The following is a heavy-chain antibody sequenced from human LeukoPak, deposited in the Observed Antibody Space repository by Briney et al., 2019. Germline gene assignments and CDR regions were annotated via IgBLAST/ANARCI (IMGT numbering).Heavy chain of an antibody. D-gene: IGHD6-13*01. CDR3: AREGAAWAPDY. J-gene: IGHJ4*02. V-gene: IGHV4-59*10. CDR1: GGSFSGYY. Sequence: PSETLSLTCAVYGGSFSGYYWSWIRQPPGKGLEWIGRIYTSGSTNYNPSLKSRVTMSVDTSKNQFSLKLSSVTAADTAVYYCAREGAAWAPDYWGQGTLVTVSS. CDR2: IYTSGST.